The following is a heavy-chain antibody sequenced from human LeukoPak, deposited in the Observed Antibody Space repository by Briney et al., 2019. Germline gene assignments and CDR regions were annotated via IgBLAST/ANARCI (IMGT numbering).Heavy chain of an antibody. CDR3: ARDYEAGSQSD. J-gene: IGHJ4*01. CDR1: GFTFSSYG. V-gene: IGHV3-33*01. D-gene: IGHD3-3*01. CDR2: IWNDGSNT. Sequence: QPGGSLRLSCAASGFTFSSYGMHWVRQAPGKGPEWVAVIWNDGSNTYYADSVKGRFTIYRDNSKNTLYLQMNSLRAEDTAVYYCARDYEAGSQSDWGQGTLVTVSS.